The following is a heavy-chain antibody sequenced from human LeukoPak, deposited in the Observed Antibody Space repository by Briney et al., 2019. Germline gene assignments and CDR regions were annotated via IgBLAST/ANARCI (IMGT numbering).Heavy chain of an antibody. CDR3: ARSFYYDTLTGYYFFDY. CDR2: ISSSSTTI. V-gene: IGHV3-48*04. CDR1: GFTFSSYS. D-gene: IGHD3-9*01. J-gene: IGHJ4*02. Sequence: GGSLRLSCAASGFTFSSYSINWVRQAPGKGLEWVSYISSSSTTIYYADSVKGRFTITRDNAKNSLYLQMNSLRAEDTAVYYCARSFYYDTLTGYYFFDYWGQGTLVTVSS.